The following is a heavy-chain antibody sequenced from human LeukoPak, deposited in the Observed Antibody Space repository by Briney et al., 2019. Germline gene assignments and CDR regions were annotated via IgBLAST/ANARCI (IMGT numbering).Heavy chain of an antibody. CDR3: ASYGSGDTPYYYYGMDV. CDR1: GGSFSSYA. J-gene: IGHJ6*04. Sequence: GASVKVSCKASGGSFSSYAISWVRQAPGQGLEWMGGIIPIFGTANYAQKFQGRVTITADKSTSTAYMELSSLRSEDTAVYYCASYGSGDTPYYYYGMDVWGKGTTVTVSS. D-gene: IGHD3-10*01. CDR2: IIPIFGTA. V-gene: IGHV1-69*06.